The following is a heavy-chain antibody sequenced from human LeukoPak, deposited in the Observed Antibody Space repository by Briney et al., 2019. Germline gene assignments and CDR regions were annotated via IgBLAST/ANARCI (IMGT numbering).Heavy chain of an antibody. Sequence: PGGSLRLSCAASGFTFSSYEMNWVRQAPGKGLEWVSYISSSGSTIYYADFVKGRFTISRDNAKNSLYLQMNSLRAEDTAVYYCARAPYGVFDYWGQGTLVTVSS. CDR2: ISSSGSTI. D-gene: IGHD4-17*01. J-gene: IGHJ4*02. V-gene: IGHV3-48*03. CDR3: ARAPYGVFDY. CDR1: GFTFSSYE.